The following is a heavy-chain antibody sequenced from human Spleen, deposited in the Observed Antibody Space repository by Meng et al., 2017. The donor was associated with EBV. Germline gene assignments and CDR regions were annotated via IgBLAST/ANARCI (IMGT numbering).Heavy chain of an antibody. J-gene: IGHJ4*02. CDR1: SGSLIGAGYN. D-gene: IGHD3-22*01. V-gene: IGHV4-30-4*01. Sequence: LLEPGPEVWQSSQTLSSTCTVSSGSLIGAGYNWSCIRPPTGKGLEWIGHRYYTGNTYDNPSLNSRLAISVDTTKNRLSLSQAYVNAADSAVYYCATSPYYQDSSGLLHWGQGALVTVSS. CDR3: ATSPYYQDSSGLLH. CDR2: RYYTGNT.